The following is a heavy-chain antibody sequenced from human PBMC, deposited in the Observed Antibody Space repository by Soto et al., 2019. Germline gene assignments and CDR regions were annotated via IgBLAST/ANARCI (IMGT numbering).Heavy chain of an antibody. V-gene: IGHV1-58*01. J-gene: IGHJ6*02. D-gene: IGHD2-15*01. CDR3: AADPYHCIGADCYSIDLPGVSYNGMDV. CDR2: IVVGSGTT. Sequence: GASVKISCKASGFTCSNSDVQWMRQARGQRLEWLGWIVVGSGTTNYAQKFQDRVTISRDMSTSTAYMDLGSLRSEDTAVYYCAADPYHCIGADCYSIDLPGVSYNGMDVWGQGTSVTVSS. CDR1: GFTCSNSD.